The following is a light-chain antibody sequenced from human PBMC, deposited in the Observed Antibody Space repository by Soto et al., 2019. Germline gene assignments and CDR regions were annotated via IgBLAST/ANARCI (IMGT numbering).Light chain of an antibody. Sequence: EIVMTQSPATLSVSPGERATLSCRASQSVSSNLAWYQQKPGQAPRLLIYGASTRATGIPARFSGSGSGTEFTLTISSLQSEDFGVYYCQQYNSWPPTLGQGTKVEIK. CDR1: QSVSSN. CDR2: GAS. V-gene: IGKV3-15*01. J-gene: IGKJ1*01. CDR3: QQYNSWPPT.